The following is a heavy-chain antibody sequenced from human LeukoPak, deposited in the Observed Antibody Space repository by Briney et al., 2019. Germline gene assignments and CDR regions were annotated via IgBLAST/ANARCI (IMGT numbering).Heavy chain of an antibody. CDR3: QSIAAKSPNGY. D-gene: IGHD6-6*01. Sequence: PGGSLRLSCAASGFIYSNYGMNWVRQAPGKGLEWVSAISGSGGSTYYADSVKGRFTISRDNSKNTLYLQMNSLRAEDTAVYYCQSIAAKSPNGYWGQGTLVTVSS. V-gene: IGHV3-23*01. CDR2: ISGSGGST. CDR1: GFIYSNYG. J-gene: IGHJ4*02.